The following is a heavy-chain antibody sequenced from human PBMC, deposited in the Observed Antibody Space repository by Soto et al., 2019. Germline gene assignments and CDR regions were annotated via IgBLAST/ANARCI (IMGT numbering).Heavy chain of an antibody. V-gene: IGHV3-23*01. D-gene: IGHD3-10*01. Sequence: GGSLRLSCVASGLTFGSRAMTWVRQAPGEGLQWVSTITDTGGDAKYADSVRGRFVISRDNSKKTLYLQMTSLTAEDSAMYYCARGPTDSYPGSRIFDFWGRGTLVTVSS. CDR3: ARGPTDSYPGSRIFDF. CDR2: ITDTGGDA. J-gene: IGHJ4*02. CDR1: GLTFGSRA.